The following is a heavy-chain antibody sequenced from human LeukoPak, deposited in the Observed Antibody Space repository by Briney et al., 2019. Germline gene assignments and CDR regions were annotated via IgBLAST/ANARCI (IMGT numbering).Heavy chain of an antibody. CDR3: ARKVTTQYNWFDP. CDR1: GFTFDDYA. Sequence: GGSLRLSCAASGFTFDDYAMHWVRQAPGKGLEWVSGISWNSGSIGYADSVKGRFTISRDNAKNSLYLQMNSLRAEDTAVYYCARKVTTQYNWFDPWGQGTLVTVSS. CDR2: ISWNSGSI. J-gene: IGHJ5*02. D-gene: IGHD4-17*01. V-gene: IGHV3-9*01.